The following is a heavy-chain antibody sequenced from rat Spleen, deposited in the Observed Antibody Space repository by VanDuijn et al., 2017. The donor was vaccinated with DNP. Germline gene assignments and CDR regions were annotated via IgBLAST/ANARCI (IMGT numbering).Heavy chain of an antibody. V-gene: IGHV5-25*01. D-gene: IGHD1-6*01. Sequence: EVQLVESGGGLVQPGRSLKLSCAASGFTFSNYDMAWVRQAPSKGLEWVASVNTGGGITYYRDSVKGRFIVSRDNAKSTLYLQMNSLRSGDTATYYCASMFTTDYYWYFDFWGPGTMVTVSS. CDR3: ASMFTTDYYWYFDF. J-gene: IGHJ1*01. CDR2: VNTGGGIT. CDR1: GFTFSNYD.